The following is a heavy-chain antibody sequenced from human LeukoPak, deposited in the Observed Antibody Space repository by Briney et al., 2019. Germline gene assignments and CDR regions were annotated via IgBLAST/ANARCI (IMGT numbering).Heavy chain of an antibody. CDR3: ALTPSSSWYLTDWYFDL. D-gene: IGHD6-13*01. J-gene: IGHJ2*01. CDR2: IYYSGST. CDR1: GGSISSYY. Sequence: PSETLSLTCTVSGGSISSYYWSWIRQPPGKGLEWIGYIYYSGSTNYNPSLKSRVTTSVDTSKNQFSLKLSSVTAADTAVYYCALTPSSSWYLTDWYFDLWGRGTLVTVSS. V-gene: IGHV4-59*08.